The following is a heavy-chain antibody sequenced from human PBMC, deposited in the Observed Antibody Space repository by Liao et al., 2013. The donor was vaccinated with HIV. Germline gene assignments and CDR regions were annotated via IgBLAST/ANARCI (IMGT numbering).Heavy chain of an antibody. V-gene: IGHV4-61*02. CDR2: IYTSGNT. CDR3: ARSRYAGDTDY. Sequence: QVELQESGPGLVKPSQTLSLSCTVSGDSISGGNYFLNWIRQPAGKGLEWLGRIYTSGNTDYNPSLKSRVTISLDTANNQFSLKLRSVTAADTAVYYCARSRYAGDTDYWGQGTLVTFSS. D-gene: IGHD1-1*01. J-gene: IGHJ4*02. CDR1: GDSISGGNYF.